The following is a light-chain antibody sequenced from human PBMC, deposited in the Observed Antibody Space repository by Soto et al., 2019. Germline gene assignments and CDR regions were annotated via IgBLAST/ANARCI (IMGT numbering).Light chain of an antibody. CDR2: SNN. V-gene: IGLV1-44*01. J-gene: IGLJ3*02. CDR3: ATWDDSLKGWV. CDR1: TSNIGSNA. Sequence: QSVLTHPPSASGTPGQRVTISCSGSTSNIGSNAEDWYQQNPGTAPKVLIYSNNQRPSVVPDRIFGSRSGTSASLAITGLQSEDEADYYCATWDDSLKGWVFGGGTKLTVL.